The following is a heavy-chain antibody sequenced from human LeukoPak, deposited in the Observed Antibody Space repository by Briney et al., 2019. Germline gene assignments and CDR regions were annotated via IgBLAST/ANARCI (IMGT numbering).Heavy chain of an antibody. CDR2: IKQDGSEK. J-gene: IGHJ5*02. CDR3: ASHNRGSSSWYEGWYDP. D-gene: IGHD6-13*01. V-gene: IGHV3-7*02. Sequence: GGSLRLSCAASGVMFPSYWMTWVRQAPGKGLEWVANIKQDGSEKYYEDSVKGRFTISRDNAKNSVYLQMNSLRAEDTAVYYCASHNRGSSSWYEGWYDPWGQGTLVTVSS. CDR1: GVMFPSYW.